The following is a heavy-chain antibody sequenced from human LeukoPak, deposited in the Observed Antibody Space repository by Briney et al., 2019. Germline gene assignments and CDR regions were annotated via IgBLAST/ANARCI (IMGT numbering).Heavy chain of an antibody. CDR2: ISGSGGRT. Sequence: QSGGSLRLSCAASGFTFSSYAMRWVRQAPGKGREWVSAISGSGGRTYYADSVKGRFTISRDNSKHTLYLQMNSLRAEDTAVYYCAKDPEWELPFGMDVWGQGTTVTVSS. D-gene: IGHD1-26*01. J-gene: IGHJ6*02. CDR1: GFTFSSYA. CDR3: AKDPEWELPFGMDV. V-gene: IGHV3-23*01.